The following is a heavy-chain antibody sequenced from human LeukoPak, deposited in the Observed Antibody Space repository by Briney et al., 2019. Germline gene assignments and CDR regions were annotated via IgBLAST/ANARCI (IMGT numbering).Heavy chain of an antibody. CDR1: GGTFSSYA. Sequence: SVKVSCKASGGTFSSYAISWVRQAPGQGLEWMGGIIPILGTANYAQKFQGRVTITADESTSTAYMELSSLRSEDTAVYYCARAESPSTYCSSTSCSYFDYWGQGTLVTVSS. CDR2: IIPILGTA. V-gene: IGHV1-69*13. CDR3: ARAESPSTYCSSTSCSYFDY. J-gene: IGHJ4*02. D-gene: IGHD2-2*01.